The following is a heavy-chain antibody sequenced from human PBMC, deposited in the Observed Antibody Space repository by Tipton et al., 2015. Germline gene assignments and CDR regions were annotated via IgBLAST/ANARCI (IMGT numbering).Heavy chain of an antibody. Sequence: LRLSCTVSGGSVCNGNFYWTWIRQPPGKSLEWIGHLYYCGNTNYSPSLKSRVTISVDTPKNQFSLELNSVTAADTAVYYCARTGGVHSSGWEVHWGQGTLVSVSS. CDR2: LYYCGNT. J-gene: IGHJ4*02. CDR3: ARTGGVHSSGWEVH. CDR1: GGSVCNGNFY. V-gene: IGHV4-61*01. D-gene: IGHD6-19*01.